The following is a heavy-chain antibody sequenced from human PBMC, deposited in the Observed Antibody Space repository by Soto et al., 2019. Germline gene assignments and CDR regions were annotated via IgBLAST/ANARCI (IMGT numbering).Heavy chain of an antibody. CDR2: IYYSGST. CDR1: GGSISSYY. Sequence: SLTCTVSGGSISSYYWSWIRQPPGKGLEWIGYIYYSGSTNYNPSLKSRVTISVDTSKNQFSLKLSSVTAADTAVYYCARETPHAVDTAMSFDYWGQGTLVTVSS. V-gene: IGHV4-59*01. CDR3: ARETPHAVDTAMSFDY. J-gene: IGHJ4*02. D-gene: IGHD5-18*01.